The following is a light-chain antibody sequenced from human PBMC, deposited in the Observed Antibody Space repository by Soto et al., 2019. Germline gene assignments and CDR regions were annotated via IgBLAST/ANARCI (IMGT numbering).Light chain of an antibody. Sequence: EIVLTQSPGTLSLPPGERATLSCRASQSVSSSFLAWYQKKPGQAPRLLIYGASSRATGIPDRFSGSGSGTDFTLTISRLEPEDFAVYYCQQYGSSPRTFGQGTKVDIK. CDR1: QSVSSSF. CDR2: GAS. J-gene: IGKJ1*01. CDR3: QQYGSSPRT. V-gene: IGKV3-20*01.